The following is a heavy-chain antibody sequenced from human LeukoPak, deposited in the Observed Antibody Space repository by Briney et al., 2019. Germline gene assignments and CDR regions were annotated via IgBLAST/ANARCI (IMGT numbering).Heavy chain of an antibody. J-gene: IGHJ4*02. CDR2: ISYDGSNK. V-gene: IGHV3-30*18. Sequence: GGSLRLSCAASGFTFSRYGMHWVRQAPGKGLEWVAVISYDGSNKYYADSVKGRFTISRDNAKNTLYLQMNSLRAEDTAVYYCAKDHGDQNNYFDYWGQGTLVTVSS. CDR3: AKDHGDQNNYFDY. CDR1: GFTFSRYG.